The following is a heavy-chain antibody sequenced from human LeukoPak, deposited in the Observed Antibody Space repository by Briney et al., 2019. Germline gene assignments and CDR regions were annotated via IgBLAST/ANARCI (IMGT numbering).Heavy chain of an antibody. V-gene: IGHV3-23*01. CDR1: GFTFNNYA. CDR2: ISGSGGNT. D-gene: IGHD7-27*01. Sequence: GGSLRLSCAASGFTFNNYAMSWVRQAPGKGLEWVSVISGSGGNTYYADSVKGRFTISRDNSKNTLYLQMNSLRAEDTAVYYCAKDQGNWGPYYFDYWGQGTLVTVSS. J-gene: IGHJ4*02. CDR3: AKDQGNWGPYYFDY.